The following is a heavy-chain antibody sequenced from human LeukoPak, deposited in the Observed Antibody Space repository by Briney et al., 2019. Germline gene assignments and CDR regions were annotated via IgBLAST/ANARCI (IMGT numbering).Heavy chain of an antibody. J-gene: IGHJ4*02. CDR2: ISSSSCYT. V-gene: IGHV3-11*06. CDR1: GFTFSAYY. CDR3: ARGGADYVIGY. Sequence: GGSLRLSCAASGFTFSAYYMSWIRPAPGKGLEWISFISSSSCYTNNADSVKGRFTISRDNTKNSLYLQMNNLRAEDTAVYYCARGGADYVIGYWGQGTLVSVSS. D-gene: IGHD4-17*01.